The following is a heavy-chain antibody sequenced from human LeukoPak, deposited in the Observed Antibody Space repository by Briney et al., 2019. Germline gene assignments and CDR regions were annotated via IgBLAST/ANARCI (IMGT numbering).Heavy chain of an antibody. CDR2: IDPGDSYT. CDR1: RNSLTTYW. D-gene: IGHD3-10*01. Sequence: GESLKISCKGSRNSLTTYWISWVRQMPGKGLEWMGRIDPGDSYTEYSPSFQGHVTTSSDKSINTAYLQWSGLKASDSAIYYCARERQGVRGVILSDWGQGTLVSVSS. CDR3: ARERQGVRGVILSD. J-gene: IGHJ4*02. V-gene: IGHV5-10-1*01.